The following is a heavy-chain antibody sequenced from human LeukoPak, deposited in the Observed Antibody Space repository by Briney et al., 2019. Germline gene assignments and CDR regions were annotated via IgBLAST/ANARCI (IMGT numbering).Heavy chain of an antibody. Sequence: PGGSLRLSCAASGFTFSSYSMNWVRQAPGKGLEWVSSISSSSSYIYYADSVKGRFTISRDNAKNSLYLQMNSLRAEDTAVYYCARVANYDSSGYPDAFDIWGQGTMVTVSS. CDR2: ISSSSSYI. J-gene: IGHJ3*02. CDR3: ARVANYDSSGYPDAFDI. V-gene: IGHV3-21*01. D-gene: IGHD3-22*01. CDR1: GFTFSSYS.